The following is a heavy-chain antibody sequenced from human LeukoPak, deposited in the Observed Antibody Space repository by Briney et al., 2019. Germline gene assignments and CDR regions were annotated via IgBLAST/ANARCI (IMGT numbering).Heavy chain of an antibody. Sequence: GASVKVSCKASGYTFTSYYMHWVRQAPGQGLEWMGLINPSGGSTSYAQKFQGRVTMTRDTSTSTVYMELSSLRSEDTAVYYCARDIIVVVPAAILAYGMDVWGQGTTVTVSS. CDR2: INPSGGST. CDR3: ARDIIVVVPAAILAYGMDV. CDR1: GYTFTSYY. J-gene: IGHJ6*02. D-gene: IGHD2-2*01. V-gene: IGHV1-46*01.